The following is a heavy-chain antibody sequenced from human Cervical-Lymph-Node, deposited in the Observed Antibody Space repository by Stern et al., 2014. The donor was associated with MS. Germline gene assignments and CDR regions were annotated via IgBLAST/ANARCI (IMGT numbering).Heavy chain of an antibody. CDR1: GGSLSGYA. J-gene: IGHJ6*02. Sequence: QVQLMQSGAEVKKPGSSVKVSCKASGGSLSGYAISWVRQAPGQGLEWLGRIIPIFGTSNYAQKFQGRVTITADRSTNTAYMELSSLRTEDTAIYYCARGETPIPSYGMDVWGQGTTVTVSS. V-gene: IGHV1-69*06. CDR3: ARGETPIPSYGMDV. CDR2: IIPIFGTS. D-gene: IGHD1-26*01.